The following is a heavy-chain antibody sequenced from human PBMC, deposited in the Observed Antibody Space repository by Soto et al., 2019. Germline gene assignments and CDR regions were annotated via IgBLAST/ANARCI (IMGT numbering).Heavy chain of an antibody. Sequence: ASVKVSCKASGYTFTSYYMHWVRQAPGQGLEWMGIINPSGGSTSYAQKFQGRVTMTRDTSTSTVYMELSSLRSEDTAVYYCARARRVVVAAQTSYYFDYWGQGTLVTVSS. J-gene: IGHJ4*02. CDR2: INPSGGST. CDR3: ARARRVVVAAQTSYYFDY. V-gene: IGHV1-46*01. D-gene: IGHD2-15*01. CDR1: GYTFTSYY.